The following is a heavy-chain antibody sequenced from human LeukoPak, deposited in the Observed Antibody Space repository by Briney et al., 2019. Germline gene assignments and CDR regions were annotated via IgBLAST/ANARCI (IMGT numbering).Heavy chain of an antibody. J-gene: IGHJ4*02. CDR1: GGSFSGYY. CDR3: ARGGIVVVPAAINSDFDY. Sequence: SETLSLTCAVYGGSFSGYYWSWIRQPPGKGLEWIGEINHSGSTNYNPSLKSRVTISVDTSKNQFSLKLSSVTAADTAVYYCARGGIVVVPAAINSDFDYWGQGTLVTVSS. CDR2: INHSGST. D-gene: IGHD2-2*02. V-gene: IGHV4-34*01.